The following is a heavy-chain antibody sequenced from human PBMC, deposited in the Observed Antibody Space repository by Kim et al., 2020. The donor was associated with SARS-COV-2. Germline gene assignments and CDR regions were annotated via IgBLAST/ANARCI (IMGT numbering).Heavy chain of an antibody. Sequence: SETLSLTCTVSGGSISSGDYYWSWIRQPPGKGLEWIGYIYYSGSTYYNPSLKSRVTISVDTSKNQFSLKLSSVTAADTAVYYCARGDYGDYVPFAFDYWGQGTLVTVSS. CDR2: IYYSGST. CDR1: GGSISSGDYY. D-gene: IGHD4-17*01. V-gene: IGHV4-30-4*01. J-gene: IGHJ4*02. CDR3: ARGDYGDYVPFAFDY.